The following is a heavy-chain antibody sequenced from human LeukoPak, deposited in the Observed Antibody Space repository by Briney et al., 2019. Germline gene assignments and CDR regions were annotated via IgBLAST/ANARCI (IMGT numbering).Heavy chain of an antibody. Sequence: PGGSLRLSCAASGFTFDDYGMSWVRQAPGKGLEWVSGINWNGGSTGYSDSVKGRFTISRDNAKNSLFLQMNSLRAEDTALYYCARDRIVGSGWDDALDMWGQGTMVTVSS. CDR3: ARDRIVGSGWDDALDM. V-gene: IGHV3-20*04. CDR2: INWNGGST. J-gene: IGHJ3*02. CDR1: GFTFDDYG. D-gene: IGHD6-19*01.